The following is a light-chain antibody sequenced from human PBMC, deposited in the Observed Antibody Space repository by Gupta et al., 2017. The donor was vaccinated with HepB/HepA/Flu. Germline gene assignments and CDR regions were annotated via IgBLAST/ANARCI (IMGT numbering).Light chain of an antibody. V-gene: IGLV4-69*01. Sequence: QLVLTQSPSASASLGASVTLTCTLSSGHSGNAVAWHQQHPGKGPRYLMKVHSDGRHIKGDGIPDRFSGSSSGAERSLTISSLKADDEADYYGQTWATGFRWVFGGGTKLTV. CDR3: QTWATGFRWV. CDR1: SGHSGNA. J-gene: IGLJ3*02. CDR2: VHSDGRH.